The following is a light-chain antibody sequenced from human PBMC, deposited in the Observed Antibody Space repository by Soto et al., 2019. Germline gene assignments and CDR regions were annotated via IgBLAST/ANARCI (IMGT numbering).Light chain of an antibody. CDR3: CSYAGNRYV. V-gene: IGLV2-23*01. J-gene: IGLJ1*01. CDR2: EDN. Sequence: QSALTQPASVYGSPGQSITISCTGTARNVGTYKLVSWYQQHPGKAPELMIYEDNKRPAGISSRFSGSKSGNTASLAISGLQAEDEADYYCCSYAGNRYVFGTGTKLTVL. CDR1: ARNVGTYKL.